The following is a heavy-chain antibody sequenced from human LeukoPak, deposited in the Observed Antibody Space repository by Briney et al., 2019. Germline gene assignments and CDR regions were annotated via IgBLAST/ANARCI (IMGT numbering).Heavy chain of an antibody. D-gene: IGHD3-10*01. CDR3: ARDPGFAESPAYFDY. J-gene: IGHJ4*02. Sequence: HPGGSLRLSCAASGFTFSSYWMHWVRQAPGKGLVWVSRINSDGSSTSYADSVKGRFTISRDNSKNTLYLQMNSLRAEDTAVYYCARDPGFAESPAYFDYWGQGTLVTVSS. CDR1: GFTFSSYW. V-gene: IGHV3-74*01. CDR2: INSDGSST.